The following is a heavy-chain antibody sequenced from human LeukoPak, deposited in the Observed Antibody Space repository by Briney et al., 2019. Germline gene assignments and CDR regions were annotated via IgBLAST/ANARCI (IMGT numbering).Heavy chain of an antibody. CDR2: IYNTGNT. J-gene: IGHJ4*02. Sequence: SETLSLTCTVSGGSLSGYYWTWIRQPPGKGLEWIGFIYNTGNTNYNPSLKSRVTISVDTSKNQFSLKLSSVTAADTAVYYCARDKAALGTLDWGQGTLVIVSS. D-gene: IGHD6-13*01. CDR1: GGSLSGYY. CDR3: ARDKAALGTLD. V-gene: IGHV4-59*01.